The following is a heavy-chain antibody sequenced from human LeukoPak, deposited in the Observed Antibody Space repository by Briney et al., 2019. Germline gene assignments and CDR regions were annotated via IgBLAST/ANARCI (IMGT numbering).Heavy chain of an antibody. CDR1: GYSFTSYW. CDR2: IYPGDSDT. Sequence: GESLKISCKGSGYSFTSYWIGWVRQMPGKGLEWMGIIYPGDSDTRYSPSFQGQVTISADKSISTAYLQWSSLKASDTAMYYYARAAIVVVPDKTYWFDPWGQGTLVTVSS. V-gene: IGHV5-51*01. J-gene: IGHJ5*02. D-gene: IGHD2-2*01. CDR3: ARAAIVVVPDKTYWFDP.